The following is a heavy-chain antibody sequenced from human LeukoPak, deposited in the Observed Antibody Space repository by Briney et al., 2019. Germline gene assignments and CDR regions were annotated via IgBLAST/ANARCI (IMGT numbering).Heavy chain of an antibody. Sequence: GGSLRLSCAASGFTFDDYAMHWVRQAPGKGLEWVSGITWNSGSTGYADSVKGRFTISRDNAKNYLFLQMNSLRAEDTASYYCAKDRRSSSWFLFDNWGQGTLVTVSS. V-gene: IGHV3-9*01. D-gene: IGHD6-13*01. J-gene: IGHJ4*02. CDR1: GFTFDDYA. CDR3: AKDRRSSSWFLFDN. CDR2: ITWNSGST.